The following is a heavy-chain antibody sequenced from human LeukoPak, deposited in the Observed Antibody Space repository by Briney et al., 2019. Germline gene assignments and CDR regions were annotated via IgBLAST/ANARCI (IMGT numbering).Heavy chain of an antibody. Sequence: PSETLSLTCIVSGYSISSGYYWGWIRQPPGKGLEWIGSTYHSGSTYYNPSLKSRVTISVDTSKNQFSLKLSSVTAADTAVYYCARLDSSGYGYMDVWGKGTTVTVSS. V-gene: IGHV4-38-2*02. CDR3: ARLDSSGYGYMDV. CDR1: GYSISSGYY. J-gene: IGHJ6*03. D-gene: IGHD3-22*01. CDR2: TYHSGST.